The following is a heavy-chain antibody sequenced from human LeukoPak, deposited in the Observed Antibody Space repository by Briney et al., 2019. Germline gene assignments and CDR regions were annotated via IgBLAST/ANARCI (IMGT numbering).Heavy chain of an antibody. D-gene: IGHD2-15*01. J-gene: IGHJ3*02. CDR2: ISYDGSNK. Sequence: PGGSLRLSRAASGFTFSSYGMHWVRQAPGKGLEWVAVISYDGSNKYYADSVKGRFTISRDNSKNTLFLQMNSLRAEDTAVYYCAKEGMEYCSGGSCYDDEDAFDIWGQGTMVTVSS. CDR3: AKEGMEYCSGGSCYDDEDAFDI. V-gene: IGHV3-30*18. CDR1: GFTFSSYG.